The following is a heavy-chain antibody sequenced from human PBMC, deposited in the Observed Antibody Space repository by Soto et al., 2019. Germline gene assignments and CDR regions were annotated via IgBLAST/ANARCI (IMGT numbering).Heavy chain of an antibody. V-gene: IGHV3-33*01. D-gene: IGHD2-21*02. CDR1: GFTFSSYG. CDR3: ARDPATAGYYFDY. CDR2: IWYDGSNK. J-gene: IGHJ4*02. Sequence: GSLRLSCAASGFTFSSYGMHWVRQAPGKGLEWVAVIWYDGSNKYYADSVKGRFTISRDNSKNTLYLQMNSLRAEDTAVYYCARDPATAGYYFDYWGQGTLVTVSS.